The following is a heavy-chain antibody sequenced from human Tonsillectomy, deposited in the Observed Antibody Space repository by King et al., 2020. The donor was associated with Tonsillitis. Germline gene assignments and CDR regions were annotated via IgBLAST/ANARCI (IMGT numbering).Heavy chain of an antibody. CDR1: GYTFTGYY. CDR3: AREGDYYYYGMDV. V-gene: IGHV1-2*02. J-gene: IGHJ6*02. Sequence: VQLVQSGAEVKKPGASVKVSCKASGYTFTGYYIHWVRQAPGQGLEWMGWINPNSGGTNYAQKFQGRVTMTRDTSISTDYMELSRLRSDDTAGYYCAREGDYYYYGMDVWGQGSPVTVSS. CDR2: INPNSGGT.